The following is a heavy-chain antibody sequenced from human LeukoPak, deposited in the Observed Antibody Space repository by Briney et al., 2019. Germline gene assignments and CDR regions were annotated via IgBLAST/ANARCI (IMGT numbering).Heavy chain of an antibody. D-gene: IGHD2-15*01. CDR2: ISGYNGYT. CDR1: GYTLTCYD. J-gene: IGHJ4*02. V-gene: IGHV1-18*01. CDR3: ARDGGIGLVDLTPRSDY. Sequence: ASVKVSCNSSGYTLTCYDICWEREAPGQGLEWMGWISGYNGYTNFAQKFQGRVTMTTDTSTSTVYMELRSLRSDDTAVYYCARDGGIGLVDLTPRSDYWVQGTLVTVSS.